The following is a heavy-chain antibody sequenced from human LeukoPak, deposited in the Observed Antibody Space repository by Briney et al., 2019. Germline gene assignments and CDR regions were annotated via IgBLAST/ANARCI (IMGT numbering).Heavy chain of an antibody. V-gene: IGHV3-30*18. CDR2: ISYDGSNK. CDR1: GFTFSNYW. J-gene: IGHJ6*03. D-gene: IGHD3-22*01. Sequence: GGSLRLSCAASGFTFSNYWMHWVRQAPGKGLEWVAVISYDGSNKYYADSVKGRFTISRDNSKNTLYLQMNSLRAEDTAVYYCAKDYYDSSGYYTYYYMDVWGKGTTVTVSS. CDR3: AKDYYDSSGYYTYYYMDV.